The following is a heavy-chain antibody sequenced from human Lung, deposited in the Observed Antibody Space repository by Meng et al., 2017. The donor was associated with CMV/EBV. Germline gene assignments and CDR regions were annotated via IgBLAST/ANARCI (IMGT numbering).Heavy chain of an antibody. D-gene: IGHD2-2*02. CDR2: IGTVADT. CDR1: GFNFRSYD. J-gene: IGHJ4*02. Sequence: GESLKISCAASGFNFRSYDFHWVRQGPGKSLEWVSGIGTVADTFYSDSVKGRFTISRDNARNSVDLQMNSLRAGDTALYYCARGGPYCGTDACYTSIDSWXQGXLVXVSS. CDR3: ARGGPYCGTDACYTSIDS. V-gene: IGHV3-13*01.